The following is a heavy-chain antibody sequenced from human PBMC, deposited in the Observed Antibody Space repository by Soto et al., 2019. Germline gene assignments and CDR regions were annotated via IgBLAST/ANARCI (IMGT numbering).Heavy chain of an antibody. CDR3: ARGYSTSPNWFDP. CDR2: INNDGSQK. CDR1: GFIFSDFW. V-gene: IGHV3-7*01. Sequence: EVQLVESGGGLVQPGGSLRLSCAASGFIFSDFWMNWVRQAPGKRLEWVASINNDGSQKYYVDSVRGRFTISRDDAENSLYLQMNSLTAEESALYYCARGYSTSPNWFDPWGQGTLVTVSS. D-gene: IGHD6-6*01. J-gene: IGHJ5*02.